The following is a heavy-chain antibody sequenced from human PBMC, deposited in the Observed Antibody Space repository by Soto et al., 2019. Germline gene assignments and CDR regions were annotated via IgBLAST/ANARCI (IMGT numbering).Heavy chain of an antibody. CDR1: GDTFTSYD. CDR2: MNPNSGNT. J-gene: IGHJ6*02. CDR3: ARWPDGYYYYGMDV. Sequence: QVQLVQSGAEVKKPGASVKVSCKASGDTFTSYDINWVRQATGQGLEWMGWMNPNSGNTGYAQKFQGRVTMTRNTSISTAYMELSRLRSEDTAVYYCARWPDGYYYYGMDVWGQGTTVTVSS. V-gene: IGHV1-8*01.